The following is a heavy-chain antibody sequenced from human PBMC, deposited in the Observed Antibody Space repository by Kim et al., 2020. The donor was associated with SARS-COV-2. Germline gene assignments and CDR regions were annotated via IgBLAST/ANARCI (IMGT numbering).Heavy chain of an antibody. CDR3: TKDISRAFDI. J-gene: IGHJ3*02. CDR2: INPDGSIK. V-gene: IGHV3-74*01. Sequence: GGSLRLSCSTSGFTFSRRWMHWVRQATGKGLEWVSTINPDGSIKRYTDSMKGRITISRDNADNTMYLQVSSLRAEDTAMYHCTKDISRAFDIWGQGTLVT. D-gene: IGHD3-9*01. CDR1: GFTFSRRW.